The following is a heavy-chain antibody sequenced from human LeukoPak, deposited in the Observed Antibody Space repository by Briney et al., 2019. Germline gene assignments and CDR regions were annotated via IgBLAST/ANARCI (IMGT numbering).Heavy chain of an antibody. D-gene: IGHD3-10*01. Sequence: GASVKVSCKASGYTFTSYYMHWVRQAPGQGLEWMGWINTNTGNPTYAQGFTGRFVFSLGTSVSTAYLQISSLKAEDTAVYYCARVAIWFGELSRYYYYMDVWGKGTTVTVSS. CDR2: INTNTGNP. CDR1: GYTFTSYY. CDR3: ARVAIWFGELSRYYYYMDV. V-gene: IGHV7-4-1*02. J-gene: IGHJ6*03.